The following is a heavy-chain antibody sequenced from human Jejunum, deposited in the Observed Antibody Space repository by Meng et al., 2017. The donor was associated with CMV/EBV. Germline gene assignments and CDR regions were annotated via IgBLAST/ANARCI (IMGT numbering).Heavy chain of an antibody. J-gene: IGHJ4*02. CDR3: TRADSSNYGTLFDY. V-gene: IGHV3-73*01. D-gene: IGHD4-11*01. CDR1: CRGSA. CDR2: IRGKAHSYAT. Sequence: CRGSAVHGVRPASGKGLEWVGRIRGKAHSYATAYTASVKGRFPISRDDSKNTAYLEMNSLKTEDTAVYYCTRADSSNYGTLFDYWGQGTLVTVSS.